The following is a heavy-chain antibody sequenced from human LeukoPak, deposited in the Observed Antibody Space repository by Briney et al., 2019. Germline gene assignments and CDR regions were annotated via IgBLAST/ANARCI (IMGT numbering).Heavy chain of an antibody. Sequence: GGSLRLSCAASGFTVSSNYMSWVRQAPGKGLEWVSVIYSGGSTYYADSVKGRFTISRDNSKNTLYLQMNSLRAEDTAVYYCARDPLGYCSSTSCPGHGMDVWGQGTTVTVSS. CDR3: ARDPLGYCSSTSCPGHGMDV. D-gene: IGHD2-2*01. CDR1: GFTVSSNY. J-gene: IGHJ6*02. V-gene: IGHV3-66*01. CDR2: IYSGGST.